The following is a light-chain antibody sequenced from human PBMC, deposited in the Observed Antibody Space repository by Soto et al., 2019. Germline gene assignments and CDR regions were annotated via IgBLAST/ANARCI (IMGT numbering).Light chain of an antibody. CDR2: DNN. J-gene: IGLJ2*01. V-gene: IGLV1-51*01. CDR1: SSNIGNNY. CDR3: GTWESSMSDEI. Sequence: QSVLTQPPSVSAAPGQMVTISCSGSSSNIGNNYVSWYRQLPGTAPKLLIYDNNKRPSGIPDRFSGSKSGTSATLGITGLQTGDYADYYCGTWESSMSDEIFGGGTKLTVL.